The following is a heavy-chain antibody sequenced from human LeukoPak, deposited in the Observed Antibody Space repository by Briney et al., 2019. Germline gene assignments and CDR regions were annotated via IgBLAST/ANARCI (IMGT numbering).Heavy chain of an antibody. CDR1: GDSVSSNSAA. D-gene: IGHD5-18*01. Sequence: SQTLSLTCAISGDSVSSNSAAWNWIRQSPSRGLEWLGRTYYRSKWYNDYAVSVKSRITINPDTSKNQFSLQLNSVTPEDTAVYYCARGQKYRSGYTVTELGSGYFDYWGQGTLVTVSS. V-gene: IGHV6-1*01. CDR3: ARGQKYRSGYTVTELGSGYFDY. J-gene: IGHJ4*02. CDR2: TYYRSKWYN.